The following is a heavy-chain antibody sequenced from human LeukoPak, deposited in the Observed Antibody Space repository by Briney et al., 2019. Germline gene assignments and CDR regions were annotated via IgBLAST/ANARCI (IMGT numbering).Heavy chain of an antibody. CDR2: INSDGSSR. CDR1: GFTFSSYW. Sequence: GGSLRLSCGASGFTFSSYWMHWGRQAPGRGLVWISRINSDGSSRSYADSVKGRFTISRDNAKNTLDLQMNSLRAEDTAVYYCARDHYGSSFGYWGQGTLVTVSS. J-gene: IGHJ4*02. D-gene: IGHD3-10*01. CDR3: ARDHYGSSFGY. V-gene: IGHV3-74*01.